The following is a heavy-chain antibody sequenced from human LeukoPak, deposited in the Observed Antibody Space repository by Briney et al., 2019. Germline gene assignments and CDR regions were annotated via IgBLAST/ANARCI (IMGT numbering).Heavy chain of an antibody. CDR2: ISYDGSNK. CDR1: GFTFSSYA. CDR3: ARGGGLLAAAGDVFNI. D-gene: IGHD6-13*01. V-gene: IGHV3-30*04. J-gene: IGHJ3*02. Sequence: PGGSLRLSCAASGFTFSSYAMHWVRQAPGKGLEWVAVISYDGSNKYYTDSVKGRFTISRDNSKNTLYLQMNSLRAEDTAVYYCARGGGLLAAAGDVFNIGGQGTMVTVSS.